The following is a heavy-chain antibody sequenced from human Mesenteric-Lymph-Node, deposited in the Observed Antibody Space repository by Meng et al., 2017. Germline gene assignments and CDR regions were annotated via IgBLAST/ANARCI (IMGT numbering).Heavy chain of an antibody. V-gene: IGHV4-61*08. D-gene: IGHD6-19*01. CDR2: IYYTGST. CDR1: GGSVSSGGYY. Sequence: SETLSLTCTVSGGSVSSGGYYWNWIRQPPGKGLEWIGLIYYTGSTSYNPSLKSRVTISVDTSKNQFSLKLTSVTAADTAVYYCASLQISIAVAGLFDYWGQGTLVTVSS. CDR3: ASLQISIAVAGLFDY. J-gene: IGHJ4*02.